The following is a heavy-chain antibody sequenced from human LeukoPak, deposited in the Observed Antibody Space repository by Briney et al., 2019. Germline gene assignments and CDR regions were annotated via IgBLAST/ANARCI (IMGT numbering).Heavy chain of an antibody. CDR2: IYSGVTT. D-gene: IGHD4-23*01. CDR1: GFTFSSYA. CDR3: ARESAYGGNPNGY. Sequence: PGGSLRLSCAASGFTFSSYAMNWVRQAPGKGLEWVSFIYSGVTTYYADSVKGRFTISRDNSRNTLYLQMNSLRVEDTAVYYCARESAYGGNPNGYWGQGTLVTVSS. J-gene: IGHJ4*02. V-gene: IGHV3-53*01.